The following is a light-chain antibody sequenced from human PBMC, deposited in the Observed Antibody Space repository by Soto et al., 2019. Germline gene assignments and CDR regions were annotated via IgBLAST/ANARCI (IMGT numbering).Light chain of an antibody. J-gene: IGKJ2*03. CDR2: GAS. V-gene: IGKV1-39*01. CDR3: QQSYITLYS. CDR1: QSISTN. Sequence: DIQMTQSPSSLSASVGDRVTITCRASQSISTNLSWYQKNPGKAPKLLISGASSLQSGVPSRFSGSGSGTDFSLTISSLQPEDFAIYFCQQSYITLYSFGQGTNLEIK.